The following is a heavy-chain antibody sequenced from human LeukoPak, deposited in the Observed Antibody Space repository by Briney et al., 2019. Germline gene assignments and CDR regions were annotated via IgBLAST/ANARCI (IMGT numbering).Heavy chain of an antibody. Sequence: SETLSLTCTVSGGSISSYYWSWIRQPPGKGLEWIGYIYYSGSTNYNPSLKSRVTISVDTSKNQFSLKLSSVTAADTAVYYCARPHLRRDYYYYGMDVWGKGTTVTVSS. CDR1: GGSISSYY. CDR3: ARPHLRRDYYYYGMDV. J-gene: IGHJ6*04. V-gene: IGHV4-59*12. CDR2: IYYSGST.